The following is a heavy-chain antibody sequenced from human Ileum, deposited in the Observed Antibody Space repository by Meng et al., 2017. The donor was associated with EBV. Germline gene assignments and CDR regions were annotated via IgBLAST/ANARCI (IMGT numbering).Heavy chain of an antibody. V-gene: IGHV4-4*02. Sequence: GQLQGPGPGLVRPSGTRSLTCAVPGGSISSSNWWSWVRQPPGKGLEWIGEIYHSGSTNYNPSLKSRVTISVDKSKNQFSLNLSSVTAADTAVYYCARVGQWLPIDYWGQGTLVTVSS. CDR1: GGSISSSNW. D-gene: IGHD6-19*01. CDR3: ARVGQWLPIDY. CDR2: IYHSGST. J-gene: IGHJ4*02.